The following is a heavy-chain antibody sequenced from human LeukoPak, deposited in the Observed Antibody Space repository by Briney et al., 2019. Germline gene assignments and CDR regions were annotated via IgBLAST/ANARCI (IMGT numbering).Heavy chain of an antibody. Sequence: PSETLSLTCAVSGGSISSGGYSWSWIRQPPGKGLEWIGYIYHSGSTYYNPSLKSRVTIPVDRSKNQFSLKLSSVTAADTAVYYCARGPRGSGSYEYWFDPWGQGTLVTVSS. CDR3: ARGPRGSGSYEYWFDP. D-gene: IGHD3-10*01. V-gene: IGHV4-30-2*01. J-gene: IGHJ5*02. CDR1: GGSISSGGYS. CDR2: IYHSGST.